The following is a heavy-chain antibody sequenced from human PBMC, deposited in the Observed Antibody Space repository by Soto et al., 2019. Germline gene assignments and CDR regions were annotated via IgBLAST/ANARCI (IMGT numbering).Heavy chain of an antibody. D-gene: IGHD2-2*01. V-gene: IGHV3-9*01. J-gene: IGHJ4*02. CDR1: GFTFDDYA. CDR3: AKDRYCSSTSCSDGFDY. CDR2: ISWNSGSI. Sequence: EVQLVESGGGLVQPGRSLRLSCAASGFTFDDYAMHWVRQAPGKGLEWVSGISWNSGSIGYADSVKGRFTISRDNAKNSLYLQMNSLRAEDTALYYCAKDRYCSSTSCSDGFDYWGQGTLVTVSS.